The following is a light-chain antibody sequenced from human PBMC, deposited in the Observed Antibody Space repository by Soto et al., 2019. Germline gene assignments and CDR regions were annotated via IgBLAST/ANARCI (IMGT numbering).Light chain of an antibody. Sequence: DIQMTQSPSSLSASVGVRVTITCRASYNINSYLNWYQQKPGKAPKFLIYAASSLQSGVPSRFSGSGSGPDFTLTISSLQPEDFATYYCQQSYSPLRTFGQGTKVEIK. CDR1: YNINSY. CDR2: AAS. V-gene: IGKV1-39*01. CDR3: QQSYSPLRT. J-gene: IGKJ1*01.